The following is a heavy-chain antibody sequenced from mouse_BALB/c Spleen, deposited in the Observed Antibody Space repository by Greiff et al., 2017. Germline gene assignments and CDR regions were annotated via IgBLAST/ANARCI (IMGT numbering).Heavy chain of an antibody. V-gene: IGHV5-6*03. Sequence: EVKVVESGGGLVKPGGSLKLSCAASGFAFSSYDMSWVRQTPEKRLEWVATISSGGSYTYYPDSVKGRFTISRDNAKNTLYLQMSSLKSEDTAMYYCARHGLRLRGDYFDYWGQGTTLTVSS. D-gene: IGHD1-2*01. J-gene: IGHJ2*01. CDR3: ARHGLRLRGDYFDY. CDR2: ISSGGSYT. CDR1: GFAFSSYD.